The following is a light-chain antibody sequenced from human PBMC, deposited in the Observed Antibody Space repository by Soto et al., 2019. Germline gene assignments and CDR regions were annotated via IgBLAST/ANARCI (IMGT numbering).Light chain of an antibody. V-gene: IGLV4-69*01. J-gene: IGLJ2*01. CDR2: LSSDGSH. Sequence: QLVLTQSPSASASLGASVKLTCTLSSGHSSYAIAWHQQQPEKGPRYLMKLSSDGSHSKGDGIPDRFSGSSSRAERYLTISILQAEDEADYYCQTWDTGARVVFGGGTQLTVL. CDR3: QTWDTGARVV. CDR1: SGHSSYA.